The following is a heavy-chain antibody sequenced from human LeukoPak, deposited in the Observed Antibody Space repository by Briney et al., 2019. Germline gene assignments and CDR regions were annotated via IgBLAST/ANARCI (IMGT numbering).Heavy chain of an antibody. J-gene: IGHJ4*02. CDR3: ARGSEWELLGHFDY. CDR1: GFTFSSYS. V-gene: IGHV3-21*01. Sequence: PGGSLRLSCAASGFTFSSYSMNWVRQAPGKGLEWVSSISSSSSYIYYADSVKGRFTISRDNAKNSLYLQMNSLRAEDTAVYYCARGSEWELLGHFDYWGQGTLVTVSS. CDR2: ISSSSSYI. D-gene: IGHD1-26*01.